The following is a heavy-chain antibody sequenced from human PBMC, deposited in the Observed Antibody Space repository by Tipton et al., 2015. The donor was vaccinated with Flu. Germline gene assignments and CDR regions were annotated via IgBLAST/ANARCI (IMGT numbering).Heavy chain of an antibody. D-gene: IGHD3-10*01. CDR3: ARDLVYYGSETHWDDTFDI. J-gene: IGHJ3*02. CDR1: GYTFTSYG. Sequence: QLVQSGAEMKKPGASVKVSCTASGYTFTSYGVSWVRQAPGQGLEWMGWISAYDGDINYAQSLQGRVTLTTDTSTNTAYMELRSLRSDDTAVYYGARDLVYYGSETHWDDTFDIWGHGTAVTVSS. CDR2: ISAYDGDI. V-gene: IGHV1-18*01.